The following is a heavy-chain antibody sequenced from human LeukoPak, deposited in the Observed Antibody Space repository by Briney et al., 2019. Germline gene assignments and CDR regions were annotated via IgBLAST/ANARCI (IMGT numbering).Heavy chain of an antibody. D-gene: IGHD6-13*01. CDR1: GYTFTGYY. V-gene: IGHV1-2*02. J-gene: IGHJ4*02. CDR2: INPNSGGT. Sequence: ASVKVSYKASGYTFTGYYMHWVRQAPGQGLEWMGWINPNSGGTNYAQKFQGRVTMTRDTSISTAYMELSRLRSDDTAVYYCARGYLPNSSSWYGAFDYWGQGTLVTVSS. CDR3: ARGYLPNSSSWYGAFDY.